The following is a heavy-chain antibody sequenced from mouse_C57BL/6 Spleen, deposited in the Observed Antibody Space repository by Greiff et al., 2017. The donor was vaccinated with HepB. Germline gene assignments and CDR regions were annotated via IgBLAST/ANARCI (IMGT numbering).Heavy chain of an antibody. CDR3: ARVGIITTKAMDY. V-gene: IGHV1-69*01. D-gene: IGHD1-1*01. J-gene: IGHJ4*01. CDR2: IDPSDSYT. Sequence: QVQLQQSGAELVMPGASVKLSCKASGYTFTSYWMHWVKQRPGQGLEWIGEIDPSDSYTNYNQKFKGKSTLTVDKSSSTAYMQLSSLTSEDSAVYYCARVGIITTKAMDYWGQGTSVTVSS. CDR1: GYTFTSYW.